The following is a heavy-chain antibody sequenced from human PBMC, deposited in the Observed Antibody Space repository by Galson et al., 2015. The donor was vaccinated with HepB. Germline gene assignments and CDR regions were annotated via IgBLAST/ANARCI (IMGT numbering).Heavy chain of an antibody. Sequence: SLRLSCTASGFTFSSYGMHWVRQAPGKGLEWVAVIAYDGTKKYYAVSVKGRFTISRDNSKNTLYLQMNSLRAEDTAVYYCAKDYTVTLDYWGQGTLVPVSS. CDR1: GFTFSSYG. CDR2: IAYDGTKK. J-gene: IGHJ4*02. V-gene: IGHV3-30*18. CDR3: AKDYTVTLDY. D-gene: IGHD4-17*01.